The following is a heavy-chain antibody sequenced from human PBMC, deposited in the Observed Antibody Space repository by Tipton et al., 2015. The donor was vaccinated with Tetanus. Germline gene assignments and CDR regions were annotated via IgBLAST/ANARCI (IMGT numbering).Heavy chain of an antibody. CDR1: GDSVTNNIYY. V-gene: IGHV4-61*01. CDR3: ARHSGSYPFDY. CDR2: IYYTGSI. D-gene: IGHD1-26*01. Sequence: TLSLTCTVSGDSVTNNIYYWSWVRQPRGKGLEWIGYIYYTGSINYNPSLKSRVTISMDTSRNQFSLRLRSVTAADTAMYYCARHSGSYPFDYWGQGTLVTVSS. J-gene: IGHJ4*02.